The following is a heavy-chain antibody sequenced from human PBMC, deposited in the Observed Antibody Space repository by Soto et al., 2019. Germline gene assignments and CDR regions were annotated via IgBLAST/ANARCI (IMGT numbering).Heavy chain of an antibody. CDR1: GFRFEQYV. CDR2: VSPTGDTV. Sequence: VQVVASGGGLVQPGRSLRLSCAVSGFRFEQYVMHWVRQAPGKGLECVSTVSPTGDTVAYADSVEGRFTVSRDNAKNSLCLNIIRLNAAASVMFYWTITASNGAIDEWGQAKLVTVSS. D-gene: IGHD2-21*02. CDR3: TITASNGAIDE. V-gene: IGHV3-9*01. J-gene: IGHJ4*02.